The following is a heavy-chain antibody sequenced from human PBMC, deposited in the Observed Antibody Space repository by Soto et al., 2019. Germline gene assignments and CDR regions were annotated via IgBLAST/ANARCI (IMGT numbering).Heavy chain of an antibody. CDR2: ISSSSSYI. D-gene: IGHD1-7*01. J-gene: IGHJ6*02. Sequence: PGGSLRLSCAASGFTFSSYSMNWVRQAPGKGLEWVSSISSSSSYIYYADSVKGRFTISRDNAKNSLYLQMNSLRAEDTAVYYCASAQTTRPHYGMDVWGQGTTVTVSS. CDR3: ASAQTTRPHYGMDV. CDR1: GFTFSSYS. V-gene: IGHV3-21*01.